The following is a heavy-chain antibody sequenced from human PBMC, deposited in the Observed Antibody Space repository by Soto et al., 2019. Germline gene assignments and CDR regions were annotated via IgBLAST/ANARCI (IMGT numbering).Heavy chain of an antibody. D-gene: IGHD3-9*01. CDR2: SVPIVGTA. CDR3: ARGTGSHVDY. Sequence: QVQLVQSGAEVKKPGSSVKVSCKTSGGTFRNYAINWVRQAPGQGLEWMGGSVPIVGTANYAQKFQGRVTITADESTSTGYMEVRSLRTEDTAVYYCARGTGSHVDYWGLGTLVTVSS. CDR1: GGTFRNYA. V-gene: IGHV1-69*01. J-gene: IGHJ4*02.